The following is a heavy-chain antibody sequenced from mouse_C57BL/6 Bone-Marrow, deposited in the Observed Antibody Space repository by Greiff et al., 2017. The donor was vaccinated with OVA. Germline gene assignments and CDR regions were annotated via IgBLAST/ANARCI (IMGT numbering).Heavy chain of an antibody. CDR1: GFTFSDYG. J-gene: IGHJ3*01. CDR3: ARKAWFAY. V-gene: IGHV5-17*01. Sequence: EVMLVESGGGLVKPGGSLKLSCAASGFTFSDYGMHWVRQAPEKGLEWVAYISSGSSTIYYAGTVKGRVTISRDNAKNTLFLQLTSLRSEDTAMYYCARKAWFAYWGQGTLVTVSA. CDR2: ISSGSSTI.